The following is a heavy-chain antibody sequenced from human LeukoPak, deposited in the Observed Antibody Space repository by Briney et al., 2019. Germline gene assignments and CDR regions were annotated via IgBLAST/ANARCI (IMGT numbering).Heavy chain of an antibody. CDR1: GYTFTGYY. V-gene: IGHV1-2*06. CDR2: INPNSGGT. CDR3: ARPYCGGDCNFDY. D-gene: IGHD2-21*02. Sequence: GASVKVSXKASGYTFTGYYMHWVRQAPGQGLEWMGRINPNSGGTNYAQKFQGRVTMTRDTSSSTAYMELSRLRSDDTAVYYCARPYCGGDCNFDYWGQGTLVTVPS. J-gene: IGHJ4*02.